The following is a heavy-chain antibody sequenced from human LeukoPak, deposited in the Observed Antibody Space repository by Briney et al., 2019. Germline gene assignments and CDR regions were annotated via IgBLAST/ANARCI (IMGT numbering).Heavy chain of an antibody. CDR1: GFTFSSYS. Sequence: GGSLRLSCAASGFTFSSYSMNWVRQAPGKGLEWVSSISSSSSYIYYADSVKGRFTISRDNAKNSLYLQMNSLRAEDTALYYCAKGGSSSGYATGYFDYWGQGTLVTVSS. J-gene: IGHJ4*02. CDR3: AKGGSSSGYATGYFDY. D-gene: IGHD3-22*01. V-gene: IGHV3-21*04. CDR2: ISSSSSYI.